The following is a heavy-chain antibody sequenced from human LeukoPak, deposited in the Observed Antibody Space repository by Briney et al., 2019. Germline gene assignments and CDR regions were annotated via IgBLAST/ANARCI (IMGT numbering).Heavy chain of an antibody. J-gene: IGHJ4*02. D-gene: IGHD3-10*01. V-gene: IGHV4-34*01. CDR3: ARGRRGTMVRGLMGYFDY. Sequence: SETLSLTCAVYGGSFSGYYWSWIRQPPGKGLEWIGEINHSGSTNYNPSLKSRVTISVDTSKNQFSLKLSSVTAADTAVYYCARGRRGTMVRGLMGYFDYWGQGTLVTVSS. CDR2: INHSGST. CDR1: GGSFSGYY.